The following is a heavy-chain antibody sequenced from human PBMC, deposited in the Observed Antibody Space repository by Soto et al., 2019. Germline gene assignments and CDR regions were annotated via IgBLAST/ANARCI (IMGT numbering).Heavy chain of an antibody. J-gene: IGHJ4*02. CDR2: IHGGGGNT. CDR1: GFTFVSKA. Sequence: EVQLLESGGGLQRGGGPLKLPFPAFGFTFVSKAINWAGRAQGRGREWVAVIHGGGGNTYYADSVKGRFTISRDNSENTVYLQMSSLRAGDTAVYYCARGKDRDTVTTFDYWGQGTLVTVSS. V-gene: IGHV3-23*01. D-gene: IGHD4-17*01. CDR3: ARGKDRDTVTTFDY.